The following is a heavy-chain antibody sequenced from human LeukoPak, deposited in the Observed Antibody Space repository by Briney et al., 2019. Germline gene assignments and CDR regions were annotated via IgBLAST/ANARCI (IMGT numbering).Heavy chain of an antibody. Sequence: SETLSLTCTVSGGSVSSGSYYWSWIRQPPGKGLEWIGNIYYTGSTNYNPSLKSRVTISVDTSKNQFSLKLSSVTAGDTAVYYCASRPPDGDYFDYWGQGTLVTVSS. J-gene: IGHJ4*02. CDR2: IYYTGST. V-gene: IGHV4-61*01. CDR3: ASRPPDGDYFDY. D-gene: IGHD4-17*01. CDR1: GGSVSSGSYY.